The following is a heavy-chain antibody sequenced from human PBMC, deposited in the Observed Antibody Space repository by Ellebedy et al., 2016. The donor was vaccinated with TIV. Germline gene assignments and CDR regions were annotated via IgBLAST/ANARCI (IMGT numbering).Heavy chain of an antibody. J-gene: IGHJ2*01. Sequence: MPSETLSLTCTVSGGPISSYYWSWIRQPPGKGLEWVGYISYIGTTNSNPSLKSRVTISLDTSKNQFSLTLNSVTAADTAVYYCARPFTFWDGDCYPDWYFDLWGRGTLVTVSS. CDR3: ARPFTFWDGDCYPDWYFDL. CDR2: ISYIGTT. V-gene: IGHV4-59*08. CDR1: GGPISSYY. D-gene: IGHD2-21*02.